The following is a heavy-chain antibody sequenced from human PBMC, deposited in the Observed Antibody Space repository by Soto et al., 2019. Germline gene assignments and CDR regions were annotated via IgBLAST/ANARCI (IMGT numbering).Heavy chain of an antibody. J-gene: IGHJ3*02. CDR1: GFTFSSYA. D-gene: IGHD6-19*01. CDR2: ISGSGGST. Sequence: GGSLRLSCAASGFTFSSYAMSWVRQAPGKGLEWVSAISGSGGSTYYADSLKGRFTISRDNSKNTLYLQMNSLRAEDTAVYYCAKDFIPAPSGWFSGAFDIWGQGTMVTVSS. V-gene: IGHV3-23*01. CDR3: AKDFIPAPSGWFSGAFDI.